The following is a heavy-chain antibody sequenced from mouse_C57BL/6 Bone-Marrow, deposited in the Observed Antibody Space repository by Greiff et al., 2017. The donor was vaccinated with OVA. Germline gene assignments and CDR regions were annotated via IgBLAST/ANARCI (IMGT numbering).Heavy chain of an antibody. Sequence: QVQLKESGAELVRPGTSVKMSCKASGYTFTNYWIGWAKQRPGHGLEWIGDIYPGGGYTNYNEKFKGKATLTADKSSSTAYMQFSSLTSEDSAIYYCARRGPYYAMDYWGQGTSVTVSS. CDR2: IYPGGGYT. CDR1: GYTFTNYW. CDR3: ARRGPYYAMDY. J-gene: IGHJ4*01. V-gene: IGHV1-63*01.